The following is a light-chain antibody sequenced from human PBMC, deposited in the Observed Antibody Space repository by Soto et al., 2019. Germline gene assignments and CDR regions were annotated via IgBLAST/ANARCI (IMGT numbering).Light chain of an antibody. V-gene: IGKV4-1*01. CDR2: WAS. J-gene: IGKJ3*01. CDR3: QQYYATPPT. CDR1: QNVFYSPNNKNY. Sequence: DIVMTQAPDSLAVSLGERATINCKSSQNVFYSPNNKNYLAWYQQKPGQPPKLLIYWASTRESGVPDRFSGSGSGTEFTLTITSLQAEDVAVYYCQQYYATPPTFGPGTKVDIK.